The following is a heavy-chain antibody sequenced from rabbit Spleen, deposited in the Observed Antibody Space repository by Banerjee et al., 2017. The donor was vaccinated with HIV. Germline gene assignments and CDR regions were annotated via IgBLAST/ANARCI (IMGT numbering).Heavy chain of an antibody. V-gene: IGHV1S40*01. CDR1: GFDFSSTYY. D-gene: IGHD8-1*01. CDR2: IRGGSSSST. CDR3: ARDSGTSFSSYGMDL. J-gene: IGHJ6*01. Sequence: QSLEESGGDLVKPGASLTLTCTASGFDFSSTYYMCWVRQAPGKGLEWIACIRGGSSSSTYYASWAKGRFTISKISSTTVTLQMTSLTAADTATYFCARDSGTSFSSYGMDLWGQGTLVTVS.